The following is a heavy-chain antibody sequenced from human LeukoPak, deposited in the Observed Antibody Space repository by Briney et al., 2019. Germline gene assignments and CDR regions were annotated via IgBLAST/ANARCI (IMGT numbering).Heavy chain of an antibody. D-gene: IGHD4-17*01. CDR1: GFTFSTYA. J-gene: IGHJ4*02. V-gene: IGHV3-64D*06. CDR2: ISSTGGST. Sequence: GGSLRLSCSASGFTFSTYAMHWVRQAPGKALQYVSAISSTGGSTYYADSVKGRFTISRDNSKNTLYLQMSSLRAEDTAVYYCVKGGYGDLYYFDYWGQGTLVTVSS. CDR3: VKGGYGDLYYFDY.